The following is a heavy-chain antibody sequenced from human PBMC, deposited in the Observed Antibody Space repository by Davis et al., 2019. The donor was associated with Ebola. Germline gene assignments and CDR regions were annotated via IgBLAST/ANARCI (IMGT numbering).Heavy chain of an antibody. Sequence: AASVKVSCKASGYTFTSYGISWVRQAPGQRLEWMGWINAGNGNTKYSQKFQGRVTITRDTSASTAYMELSSLRSEDTAVYYCARAALRYFDWLGLFDYWGQGTLVTVSS. CDR2: INAGNGNT. CDR1: GYTFTSYG. D-gene: IGHD3-9*01. J-gene: IGHJ4*02. V-gene: IGHV1-3*01. CDR3: ARAALRYFDWLGLFDY.